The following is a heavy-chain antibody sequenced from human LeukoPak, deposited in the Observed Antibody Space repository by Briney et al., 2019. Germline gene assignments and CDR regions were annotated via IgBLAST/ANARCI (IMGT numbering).Heavy chain of an antibody. CDR3: AREMVYDSSGYYPSYYYGMDV. V-gene: IGHV1-46*01. D-gene: IGHD3-22*01. Sequence: ASVKVSCKASGYTFTSYYMHWVRQAPGQGLEWMGIINPSGGSTSYAQKFQGRVTMTRDTSTGTVYMELSSLRSEDTAVYYCAREMVYDSSGYYPSYYYGMDVWGQGTTVTVSS. J-gene: IGHJ6*02. CDR2: INPSGGST. CDR1: GYTFTSYY.